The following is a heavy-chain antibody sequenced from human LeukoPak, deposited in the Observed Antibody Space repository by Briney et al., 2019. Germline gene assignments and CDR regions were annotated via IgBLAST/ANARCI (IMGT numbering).Heavy chain of an antibody. D-gene: IGHD3-22*01. CDR2: ISGSGGST. CDR1: GFTFSSYA. Sequence: PGRSLRLSCAASGFTFSSYAMSWVRQAPGKGLEWVSAISGSGGSTYYADSVKGRFTISRDNSKNTLYLQMNSLRAEDTAVYYCAKGYYDSSGYWSPFQHWGQGTLVTVSS. J-gene: IGHJ1*01. CDR3: AKGYYDSSGYWSPFQH. V-gene: IGHV3-23*01.